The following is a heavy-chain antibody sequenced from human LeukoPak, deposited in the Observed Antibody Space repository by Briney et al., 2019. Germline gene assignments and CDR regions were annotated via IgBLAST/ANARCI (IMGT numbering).Heavy chain of an antibody. CDR2: ISASGST. Sequence: SQTLSLTCTVSGASISRSGVYWSWIRQHPGKGLEWIGYISASGSTYYNPSLRSRITISVDTSKNQFSLQLRSVTAADTAVYYCARDLGDSWDHWGQGTLVTVSS. D-gene: IGHD2-21*02. CDR3: ARDLGDSWDH. CDR1: GASISRSGVY. J-gene: IGHJ4*02. V-gene: IGHV4-31*03.